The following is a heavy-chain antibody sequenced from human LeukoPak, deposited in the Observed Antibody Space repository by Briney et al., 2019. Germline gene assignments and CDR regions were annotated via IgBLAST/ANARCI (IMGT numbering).Heavy chain of an antibody. V-gene: IGHV3-23*01. CDR1: GFTFSSYA. CDR3: AKDYPHYYDILTGYYWYYYYYGMDV. Sequence: GGSLRLSCAASGFTFSSYAMSWVRQAPGEGLEWVSAISGSGGSTYYADSVKGRFTISRDNSKNTLYLQMNSLRAEDTAVYYCAKDYPHYYDILTGYYWYYYYYGMDVWGQGTTVTVSS. CDR2: ISGSGGST. J-gene: IGHJ6*02. D-gene: IGHD3-9*01.